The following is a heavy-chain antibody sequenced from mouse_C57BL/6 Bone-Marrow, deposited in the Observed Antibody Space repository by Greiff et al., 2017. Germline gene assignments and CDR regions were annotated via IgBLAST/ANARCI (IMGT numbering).Heavy chain of an antibody. CDR3: ARLQYYGSSYPFDY. V-gene: IGHV1-54*01. D-gene: IGHD1-1*01. Sequence: QVQLQQSGAELVRPGTSVKVSCKASGYAFTNYLIEWVKQRPGQGLEWIGVINPGSGGTNYNEKFKGKATLTADKSSSTAYMQLSSLTSEDSAVYFCARLQYYGSSYPFDYWGQGTTLTVSS. CDR1: GYAFTNYL. J-gene: IGHJ2*01. CDR2: INPGSGGT.